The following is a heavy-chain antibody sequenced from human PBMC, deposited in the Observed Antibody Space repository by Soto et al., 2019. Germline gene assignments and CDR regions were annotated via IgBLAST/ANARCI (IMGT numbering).Heavy chain of an antibody. V-gene: IGHV4-59*08. Sequence: PSETLSLTCTVSGGSISSYYWSWIRQPPGKGLEWIGYIYYSGSTNYNPSLKSRVTISVDTSKNQFSLKLSSVTAADTAVYYCARRLRDMVRGVTYYYYMDVWGKGTTVTVSS. D-gene: IGHD3-10*01. CDR2: IYYSGST. CDR3: ARRLRDMVRGVTYYYYMDV. CDR1: GGSISSYY. J-gene: IGHJ6*03.